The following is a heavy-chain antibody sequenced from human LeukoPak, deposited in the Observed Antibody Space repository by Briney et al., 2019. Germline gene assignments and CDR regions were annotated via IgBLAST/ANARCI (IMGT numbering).Heavy chain of an antibody. Sequence: PSETLSLTCAVYGGSFSGYYWSWIRQPPGKGLEWMGEINHSGSTNYNPSLKRRVTISVDTSKNQFSLKLSSVTAADTAVYYCARVVAIAAAGTDYFDYWGQGTLVTVSS. J-gene: IGHJ4*02. CDR1: GGSFSGYY. CDR3: ARVVAIAAAGTDYFDY. V-gene: IGHV4-34*01. CDR2: INHSGST. D-gene: IGHD6-13*01.